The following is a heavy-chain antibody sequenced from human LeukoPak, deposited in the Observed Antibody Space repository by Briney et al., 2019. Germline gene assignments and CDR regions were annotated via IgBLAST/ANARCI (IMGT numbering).Heavy chain of an antibody. CDR3: ARVYGFGGLSRYYYGMDV. CDR2: IYYSGST. CDR1: GGSISSYY. J-gene: IGHJ6*02. V-gene: IGHV4-59*01. D-gene: IGHD3-10*01. Sequence: SETLSLTCTVSGGSISSYYWSWIRQPPGKGLEWIGYIYYSGSTNYNPSLKSRVTISVDTSKNQFSLKLSSVTAADTAVYYCARVYGFGGLSRYYYGMDVWGQGTTVTVSS.